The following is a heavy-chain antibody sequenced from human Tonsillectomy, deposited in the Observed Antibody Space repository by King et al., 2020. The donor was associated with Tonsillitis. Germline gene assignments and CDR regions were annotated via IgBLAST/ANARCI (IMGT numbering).Heavy chain of an antibody. J-gene: IGHJ3*01. Sequence: VQLVESGGGLVQPGGSLRLSCAASGFTFSSYAMSWVRQAPGKGLEWVSGISGSGGSSYSADSVKGRFTISRDNSKNKLYLQMNSLRAEDTAVYYCAKDKVATMPRDAFDFWGQGTMVTVSS. CDR1: GFTFSSYA. CDR3: AKDKVATMPRDAFDF. D-gene: IGHD5-12*01. V-gene: IGHV3-23*04. CDR2: ISGSGGSS.